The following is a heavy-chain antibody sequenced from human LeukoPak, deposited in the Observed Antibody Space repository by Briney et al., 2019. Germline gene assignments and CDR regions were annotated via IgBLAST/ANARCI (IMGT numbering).Heavy chain of an antibody. V-gene: IGHV1-69*13. Sequence: ASVKVSCTASGGSFSSYAINWVRQAPGQGLEWVGGIIPILGTADYAQKFQGRVTITADESTYTAYMELSSLRSEDTAVYYCARSEKDDYFWGSSRYWGQGTLVTVSS. CDR2: IIPILGTA. CDR3: ARSEKDDYFWGSSRY. J-gene: IGHJ4*02. D-gene: IGHD3-16*02. CDR1: GGSFSSYA.